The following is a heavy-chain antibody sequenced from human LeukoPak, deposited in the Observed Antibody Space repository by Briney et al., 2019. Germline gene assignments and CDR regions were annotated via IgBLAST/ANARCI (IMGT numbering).Heavy chain of an antibody. V-gene: IGHV3-48*01. CDR2: ISSSSHSI. CDR1: GFTFSSYS. Sequence: GGSLRLSCAASGFTFSSYSMNWVRQAPGKGLEWVSYISSSSHSIYYADSVRGRFTISRDNAKNSLYLQMNSLRAEDTAVYFCAKEGPRVGYAFDIWGQGTMVTVSS. CDR3: AKEGPRVGYAFDI. J-gene: IGHJ3*02.